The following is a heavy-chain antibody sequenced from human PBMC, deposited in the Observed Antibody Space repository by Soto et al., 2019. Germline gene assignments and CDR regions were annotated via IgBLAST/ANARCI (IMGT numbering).Heavy chain of an antibody. CDR1: GYTFTGYY. J-gene: IGHJ4*02. CDR3: ARDRVTMVRGVINPELAY. V-gene: IGHV1-2*04. D-gene: IGHD3-10*01. Sequence: QVQLVQSGAEVKKPGASVKVSCKASGYTFTGYYMHWVRQAPGQGLEWMGWINPNSGGTNYAQKFQGWVTMTRDTSISTAYMELSRLRSDHTAVYYCARDRVTMVRGVINPELAYWGQGTLVTVSS. CDR2: INPNSGGT.